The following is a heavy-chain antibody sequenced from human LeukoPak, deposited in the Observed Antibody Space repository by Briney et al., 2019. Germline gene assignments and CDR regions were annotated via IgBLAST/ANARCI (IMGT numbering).Heavy chain of an antibody. J-gene: IGHJ4*02. CDR3: ARVYSSSWYYFDY. V-gene: IGHV3-30*03. CDR2: ISYDGSNK. CDR1: GFTFSSYG. Sequence: GGSLRLSCAASGFTFSSYGMHWVRQAPGKGLEWVAVISYDGSNKYYADSVKGRFTISGDNSKNTLDLQMNSLRAEDTAVYYCARVYSSSWYYFDYWGQGTLVTVSS. D-gene: IGHD6-13*01.